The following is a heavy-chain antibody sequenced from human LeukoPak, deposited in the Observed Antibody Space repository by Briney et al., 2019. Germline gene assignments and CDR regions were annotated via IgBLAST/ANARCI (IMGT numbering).Heavy chain of an antibody. CDR3: ARGESIAVAPPSDY. J-gene: IGHJ4*02. V-gene: IGHV1-2*02. Sequence: ASVKVSCKASGYTFTGYYMHWVRQAPGQGLEWMGWINPNSGGTNYAQKFQGRVTMTRDTSISTAYMELSRLRSDDTAVYYCARGESIAVAPPSDYWGQGTLVTVSS. CDR1: GYTFTGYY. D-gene: IGHD6-19*01. CDR2: INPNSGGT.